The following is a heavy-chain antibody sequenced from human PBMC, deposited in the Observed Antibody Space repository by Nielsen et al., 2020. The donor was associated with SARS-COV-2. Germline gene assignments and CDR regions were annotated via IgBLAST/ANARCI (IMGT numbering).Heavy chain of an antibody. V-gene: IGHV3-7*03. Sequence: GGSLRLSCAASGFTFSSYWMSWVRQAPGKGLEWAANIKQDGSEKYYVDSVKGRFTISRDNAKNSLYLQMNSLRAEDTAVYYCARDSNYDFWSGYPYFDYWGQGTLVTVSS. D-gene: IGHD3-3*01. CDR2: IKQDGSEK. CDR1: GFTFSSYW. J-gene: IGHJ4*02. CDR3: ARDSNYDFWSGYPYFDY.